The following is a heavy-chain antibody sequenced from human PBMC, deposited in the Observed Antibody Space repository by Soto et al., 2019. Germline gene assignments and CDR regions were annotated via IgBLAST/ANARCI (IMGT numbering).Heavy chain of an antibody. CDR3: ARTEYSSSSRGDY. V-gene: IGHV1-69*13. J-gene: IGHJ4*02. CDR2: IIPIFGTA. CDR1: GGTFSSYA. Sequence: SVKVSCKASGGTFSSYAISWVRQAPGQGLEWMGGIIPIFGTANYAQKFQGRVTITADESTSTAYMELSSLRSEDTAVYYCARTEYSSSSRGDYWGQGTLVTVSS. D-gene: IGHD6-6*01.